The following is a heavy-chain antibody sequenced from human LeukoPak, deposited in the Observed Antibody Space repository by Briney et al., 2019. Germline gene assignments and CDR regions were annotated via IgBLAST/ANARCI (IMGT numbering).Heavy chain of an antibody. CDR3: VRDMQGGAPDAFDI. D-gene: IGHD1-26*01. J-gene: IGHJ3*02. CDR1: GFTFSDYY. Sequence: PGGSLRLSCAASGFTFSDYYMSWIRQAPGKGLEWVSYISSSGSTIYYADSVKGRFTISRDNAKNSLYLQMDSLRAEDTAVYYCVRDMQGGAPDAFDIWGQGTMVTVSP. CDR2: ISSSGSTI. V-gene: IGHV3-11*01.